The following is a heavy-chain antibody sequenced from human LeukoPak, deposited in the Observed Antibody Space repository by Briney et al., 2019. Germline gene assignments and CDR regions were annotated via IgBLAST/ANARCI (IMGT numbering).Heavy chain of an antibody. CDR3: AKKGGIAVAGTGYYFDY. D-gene: IGHD6-19*01. CDR1: GFTFSTYN. J-gene: IGHJ4*02. CDR2: ISGSGGST. V-gene: IGHV3-23*01. Sequence: GGSLRLSCAASGFTFSTYNMNWVRQAPGKGLEWVSAISGSGGSTYYADSVKGRFTISRDNSKSTLYLQMNSLRAEDTAVYYCAKKGGIAVAGTGYYFDYWGQGTLVAVSS.